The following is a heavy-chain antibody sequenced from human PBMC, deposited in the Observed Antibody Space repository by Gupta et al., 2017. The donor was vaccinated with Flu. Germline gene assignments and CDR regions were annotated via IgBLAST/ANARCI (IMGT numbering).Heavy chain of an antibody. D-gene: IGHD5-12*01. CDR2: INVKSGST. CDR3: TRSSTWQRYFDY. J-gene: IGHJ4*02. V-gene: IGHV1-46*03. Sequence: VRQAPGQGLEWIGMINVKSGSTTYATVFQGRVTVTSDTPTNTVYLEMNRLRPEDTAIYDCTRSSTWQRYFDYWAQGTRVTVSS.